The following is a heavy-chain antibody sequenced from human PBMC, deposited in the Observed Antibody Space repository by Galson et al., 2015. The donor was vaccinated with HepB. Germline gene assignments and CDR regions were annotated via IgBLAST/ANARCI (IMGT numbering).Heavy chain of an antibody. V-gene: IGHV3-74*01. CDR2: INSDGSRT. CDR3: TRVAPFGSSGGSCYDY. CDR1: GFTFSSYW. Sequence: SLRLSCAASGFTFSSYWMHWVRQAPGKGLVWVSRINSDGSRTSSADSVKGRFTISRDNAKNTLYLQMNSLRAEDTAVYYCTRVAPFGSSGGSCYDYWGQGTLVTVSS. J-gene: IGHJ4*02. D-gene: IGHD2-15*01.